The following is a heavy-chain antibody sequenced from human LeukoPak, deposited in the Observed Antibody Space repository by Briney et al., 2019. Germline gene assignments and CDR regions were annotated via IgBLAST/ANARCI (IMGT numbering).Heavy chain of an antibody. V-gene: IGHV1-18*01. Sequence: ASVKVSCKASGYTFTSYGISWVRQAPGQGLEWMGWISAYNGNTNYAQKLQGRVTMTTDTSTSTAYMELRSLRSDDTAVYYCASDWTTVTTSEGTYTFDYWGQGTLVTVSS. CDR3: ASDWTTVTTSEGTYTFDY. D-gene: IGHD4-17*01. CDR1: GYTFTSYG. CDR2: ISAYNGNT. J-gene: IGHJ4*02.